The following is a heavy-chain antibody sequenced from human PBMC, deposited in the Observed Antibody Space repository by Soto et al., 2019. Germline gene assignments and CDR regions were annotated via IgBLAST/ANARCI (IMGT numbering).Heavy chain of an antibody. Sequence: QVHLVQSGAEVKKPGASVKVSCKCSGYTFTSYGITWVRQAPGQGLEWMGWISAHNGNTDYAEKLQGRVTVTRDTSTSTAYMELRSLRSDDTAVYYCARGRYGDYWGQGALVTVSS. D-gene: IGHD1-1*01. CDR3: ARGRYGDY. J-gene: IGHJ4*02. V-gene: IGHV1-18*01. CDR1: GYTFTSYG. CDR2: ISAHNGNT.